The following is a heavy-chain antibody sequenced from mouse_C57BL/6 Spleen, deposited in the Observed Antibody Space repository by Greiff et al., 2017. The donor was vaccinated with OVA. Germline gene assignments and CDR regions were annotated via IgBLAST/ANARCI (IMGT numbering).Heavy chain of an antibody. Sequence: VQLQQSGAELVRPGASVKLSCTASGFNINDYYMHWVKQRPEQGLEWIGRIDPEDGDTEYAPKFQGKATMTADTSSNTAYLQLSSLTSEDTAVYDCYSEGYYSNLECYFDVWGTGTTVTVSS. CDR3: YSEGYYSNLECYFDV. D-gene: IGHD2-5*01. CDR1: GFNINDYY. CDR2: IDPEDGDT. V-gene: IGHV14-1*01. J-gene: IGHJ1*03.